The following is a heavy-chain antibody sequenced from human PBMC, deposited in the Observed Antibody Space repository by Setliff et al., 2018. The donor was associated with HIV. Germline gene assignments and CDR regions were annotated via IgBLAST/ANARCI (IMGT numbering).Heavy chain of an antibody. D-gene: IGHD3-22*01. CDR1: GGSINSRSYY. Sequence: SETLSLTCTVSGGSINSRSYYWAWIRQPPGKGLEWVASIYFSGTPYYNPSLKNRVTISVDTSKNQFSLKLSSVTAADTAVYYCARDYYYDSSGYRYFDYWGQGTLVTVSS. CDR3: ARDYYYDSSGYRYFDY. V-gene: IGHV4-39*02. J-gene: IGHJ4*02. CDR2: IYFSGTP.